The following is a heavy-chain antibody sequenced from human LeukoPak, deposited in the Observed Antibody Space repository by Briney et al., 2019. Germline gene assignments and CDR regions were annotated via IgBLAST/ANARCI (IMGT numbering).Heavy chain of an antibody. CDR3: TQQGGNPAY. J-gene: IGHJ4*02. V-gene: IGHV3-74*01. CDR2: ITNDGSST. CDR1: GLTFSSHW. D-gene: IGHD1-14*01. Sequence: PGGSLRLSCAASGLTFSSHWMHWVRQAPGKGLVWVSRITNDGSSTTYADSVKGRFTISRDNAKNMLYLQVNSLRAEDTAVYCATQQGGNPAYRGQGTLVTVSS.